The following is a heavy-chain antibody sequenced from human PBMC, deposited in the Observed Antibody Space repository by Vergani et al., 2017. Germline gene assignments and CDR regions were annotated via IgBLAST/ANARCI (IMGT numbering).Heavy chain of an antibody. Sequence: EVQLLESGGGLVQPGGSLRLSCAASGFTFSSSAMSWVRQAPGKGLEWVSAISGSGGTTYSADSVKGRFTISRDNSKNTLDLQMNSLRAEDTAVYYCAKSRGYYDSSGYSFEFDYWGQGTLVTVSS. V-gene: IGHV3-23*01. CDR3: AKSRGYYDSSGYSFEFDY. CDR2: ISGSGGTT. J-gene: IGHJ4*02. D-gene: IGHD3-22*01. CDR1: GFTFSSSA.